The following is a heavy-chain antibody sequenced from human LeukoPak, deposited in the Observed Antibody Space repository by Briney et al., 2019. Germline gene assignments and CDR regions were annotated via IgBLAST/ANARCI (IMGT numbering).Heavy chain of an antibody. J-gene: IGHJ4*02. Sequence: GGSLRLSCAASGFTFSNAWMSWVRQAPGKGLEWVGRIKSKTDGGTTDYAAPVNGRFTISRDDSKNTLYLQMNSLKTEDTAVYYCTTEYCSGGNCYSYYWGQVTLVTVSS. CDR3: TTEYCSGGNCYSYY. CDR2: IKSKTDGGTT. V-gene: IGHV3-15*01. D-gene: IGHD2-15*01. CDR1: GFTFSNAW.